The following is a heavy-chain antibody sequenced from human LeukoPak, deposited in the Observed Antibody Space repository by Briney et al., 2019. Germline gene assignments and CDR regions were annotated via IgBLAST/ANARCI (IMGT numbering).Heavy chain of an antibody. J-gene: IGHJ4*02. Sequence: GGSLRLSCAASGFTFSAYAMNWVRQAPGKGLEWVSGISGSGGTTYYADSVKGRFTISRDNSKNKVYLQMNSLRGEDTAVYYCAKDRWGYSSSSDYWGQGTQVTVSS. CDR3: AKDRWGYSSSSDY. D-gene: IGHD6-6*01. CDR1: GFTFSAYA. V-gene: IGHV3-23*01. CDR2: ISGSGGTT.